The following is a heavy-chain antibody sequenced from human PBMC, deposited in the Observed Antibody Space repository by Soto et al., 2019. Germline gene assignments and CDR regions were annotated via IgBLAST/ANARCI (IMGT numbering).Heavy chain of an antibody. CDR2: ISAYNGNT. Sequence: ASVKVSCKASGYTFTSYGISWVRQAPGQGLEWMGWISAYNGNTNYAQKLQGRVTMTTDTSTSTAYMELRSLRSDDTAVYYCARDLEEYSSSGGGFSFDIWGQGTMVTVSS. V-gene: IGHV1-18*01. J-gene: IGHJ3*02. CDR1: GYTFTSYG. D-gene: IGHD6-6*01. CDR3: ARDLEEYSSSGGGFSFDI.